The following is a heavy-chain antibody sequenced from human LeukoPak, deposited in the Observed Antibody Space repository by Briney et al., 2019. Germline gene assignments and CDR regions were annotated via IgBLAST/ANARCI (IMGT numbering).Heavy chain of an antibody. V-gene: IGHV1-2*02. D-gene: IGHD1-26*01. J-gene: IGHJ3*02. CDR2: INPNSGGT. Sequence: ASVKVSCKASGYTFTGYYMHWVRQAPGQGLEWMGWINPNSGGTNYAQKFQGRVTISVDTSKNQFSLKLSSVTAADTAVYYCARGQSHSRFFVGATPGAFDIWGQGTMVTVSS. CDR1: GYTFTGYY. CDR3: ARGQSHSRFFVGATPGAFDI.